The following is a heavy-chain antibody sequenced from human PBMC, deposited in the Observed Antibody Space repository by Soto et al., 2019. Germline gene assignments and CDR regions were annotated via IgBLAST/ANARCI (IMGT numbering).Heavy chain of an antibody. V-gene: IGHV5-51*01. CDR3: ARPYDYDFWSGYFLGAFDI. J-gene: IGHJ3*02. CDR1: GYSFTSCW. CDR2: IYPGDSDT. Sequence: GESLKISCKGSGYSFTSCWIGWVRQMPGKGLEWMGIIYPGDSDTRYSPSFQGQVTISADKSISTAYLQWSSLKASDTAMYYCARPYDYDFWSGYFLGAFDIWGQGTMVTVSS. D-gene: IGHD3-3*01.